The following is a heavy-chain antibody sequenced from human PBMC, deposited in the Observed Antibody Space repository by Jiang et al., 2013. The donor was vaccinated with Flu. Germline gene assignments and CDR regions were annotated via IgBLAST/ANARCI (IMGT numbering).Heavy chain of an antibody. D-gene: IGHD2-2*01. J-gene: IGHJ4*02. V-gene: IGHV4-39*01. CDR2: IYYTGST. CDR1: GGAISGTSNR. CDR3: ARTRQSQPPAT. Sequence: GPGLVKPSGTLSLTCTVSGGAISGTSNRWGWIRQSPGKGLEWIGNIYYTGSTSYNPSLKSRVTISTDTSKNQFSLNLNSVTAADTAVYYCARTRQSQPPATWGQGILVTVSS.